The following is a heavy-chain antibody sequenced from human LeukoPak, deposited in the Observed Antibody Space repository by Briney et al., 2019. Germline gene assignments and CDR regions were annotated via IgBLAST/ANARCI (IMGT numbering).Heavy chain of an antibody. V-gene: IGHV3-53*01. CDR3: ARVVSYYDSSGYHNYFDY. Sequence: GGSLRLSCAASGFTVSGNYMSWVRQAPGKGLEWVSVIYSGGSTYYADSVKGRFTISRDNSKNTLYLQMNSLRAEDTAVYYCARVVSYYDSSGYHNYFDYWGQGTLVTVSS. D-gene: IGHD3-22*01. CDR2: IYSGGST. J-gene: IGHJ4*02. CDR1: GFTVSGNY.